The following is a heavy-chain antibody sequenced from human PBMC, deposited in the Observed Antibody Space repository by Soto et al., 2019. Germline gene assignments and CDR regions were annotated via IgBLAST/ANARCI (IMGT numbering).Heavy chain of an antibody. V-gene: IGHV4-34*01. CDR2: INHSGST. CDR3: ARAGLLRYFDWLLSNWFDP. CDR1: GGSFSGYY. D-gene: IGHD3-9*01. J-gene: IGHJ5*02. Sequence: SETLSLTCAVYGGSFSGYYWSWIRQPPGKGLEWIGEINHSGSTNYNPSLKSRVTISVDTSKNQFSLKLSSVTAADTAVYYCARAGLLRYFDWLLSNWFDPWGQGTLVTVSS.